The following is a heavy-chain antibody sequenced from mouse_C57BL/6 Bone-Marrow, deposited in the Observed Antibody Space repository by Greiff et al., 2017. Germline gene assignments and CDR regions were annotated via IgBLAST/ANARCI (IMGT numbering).Heavy chain of an antibody. V-gene: IGHV5-6*01. J-gene: IGHJ2*01. Sequence: EVMLVESGGDLVKPGGSLKLSCAASGFTFSSYGMSWVRQTPDKRLEWVATISSGGSYTYYPDSVKGRFTISRDNAKNTLYLQMSSLKSEDTAMYYCPRHARTDFDYWGQGTTRTVSS. CDR2: ISSGGSYT. CDR1: GFTFSSYG. CDR3: PRHARTDFDY.